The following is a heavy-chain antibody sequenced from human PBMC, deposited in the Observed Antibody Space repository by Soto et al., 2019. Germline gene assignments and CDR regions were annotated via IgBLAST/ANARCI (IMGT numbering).Heavy chain of an antibody. CDR2: VYHSGST. J-gene: IGHJ6*02. Sequence: PSETLSLTCAVSGGSISSGGYSWSWIRQPPGKGLEWIGYVYHSGSTYYNPSLKSRVTISVDRSKNQFSLKLSSVTAADTAVYYCARAPTVTTTHHYYYYGMDVWGQGTTVTVSS. CDR3: ARAPTVTTTHHYYYYGMDV. D-gene: IGHD4-17*01. V-gene: IGHV4-30-2*01. CDR1: GGSISSGGYS.